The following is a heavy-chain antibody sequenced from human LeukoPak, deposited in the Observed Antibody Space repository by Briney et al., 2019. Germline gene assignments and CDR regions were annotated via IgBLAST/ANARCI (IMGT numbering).Heavy chain of an antibody. J-gene: IGHJ3*02. CDR1: GGSFSTYSYY. D-gene: IGHD1-26*01. CDR3: ARGFWGSYFSYAFDI. V-gene: IGHV4-34*01. CDR2: INHSGST. Sequence: SETLSLTCAVYGGSFSTYSYYWSWIRQRPGKGLEWIGEINHSGSTNYNPSLKSRVTISVDTSKNQFSLKLSSVTAADTAVYYCARGFWGSYFSYAFDIWGQGTMVTVSS.